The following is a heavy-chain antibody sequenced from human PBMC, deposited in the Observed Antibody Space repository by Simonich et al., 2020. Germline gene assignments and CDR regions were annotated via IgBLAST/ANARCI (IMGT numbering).Heavy chain of an antibody. D-gene: IGHD6-13*01. V-gene: IGHV3-21*01. Sequence: EVQLVESGGGLVKPGGSMRLSCAASGFTFRSYSMNWFRQAQGKWRVWVTSMINSSSYIYYADSVKGRFNTSRDNAKNSLYLQMNSLRAEDTAVYYCARDAAGDYWGQGTLVTVSS. CDR1: GFTFRSYS. J-gene: IGHJ4*02. CDR2: MINSSSYI. CDR3: ARDAAGDY.